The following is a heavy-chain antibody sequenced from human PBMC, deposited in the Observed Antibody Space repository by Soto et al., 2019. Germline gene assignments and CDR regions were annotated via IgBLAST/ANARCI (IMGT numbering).Heavy chain of an antibody. CDR1: GFTFSYYW. CDR3: ARGDRGAFDL. V-gene: IGHV3-74*01. J-gene: IGHJ3*01. Sequence: EVQLVESGGGLVRPGGSLRLSCAASGFTFSYYWMHWVRQAPGKGLVWVSRIHSDGSSTTYADFVKGRFIISRDNARNMVDLQMNSVRVEDTAVYYCARGDRGAFDLWGQGTVVTVS. CDR2: IHSDGSST. D-gene: IGHD1-26*01.